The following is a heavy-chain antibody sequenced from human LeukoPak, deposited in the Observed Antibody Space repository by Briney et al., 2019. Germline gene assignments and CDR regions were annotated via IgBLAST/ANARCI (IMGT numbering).Heavy chain of an antibody. CDR3: ARDTYHYDSSGYYYPGGFDY. D-gene: IGHD3-22*01. CDR2: ISSSGSNI. V-gene: IGHV3-48*01. J-gene: IGHJ4*02. Sequence: PGGSLRLSCAASGFTFSSYSMNWVRQAPGKGLEWVSSISSSGSNIYYADSVRGRFNISRDNAKISLYVQMNSLRAEDTVVYYCARDTYHYDSSGYYYPGGFDYWGQGTLVTVSS. CDR1: GFTFSSYS.